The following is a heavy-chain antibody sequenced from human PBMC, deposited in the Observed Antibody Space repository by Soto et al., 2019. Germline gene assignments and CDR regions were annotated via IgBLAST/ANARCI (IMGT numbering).Heavy chain of an antibody. Sequence: QVQLVQSGTEVKKPGSSVKVSCKASGGTLSNNAISWVRQAPVQGLEWMGGIIPLSATTNYEQKFQGRVTLTADRSTRTAYMEVTSLTSEDTAVYYCALGFDDMGIIVLPAANTWYYVMDVWSQGTTVTVS. D-gene: IGHD2-2*01. CDR3: ALGFDDMGIIVLPAANTWYYVMDV. V-gene: IGHV1-69*06. J-gene: IGHJ6*02. CDR1: GGTLSNNA. CDR2: IIPLSATT.